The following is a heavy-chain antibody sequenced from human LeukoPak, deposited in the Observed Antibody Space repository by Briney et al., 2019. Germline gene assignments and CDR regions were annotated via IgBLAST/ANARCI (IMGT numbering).Heavy chain of an antibody. Sequence: SQTLSLTCTVSGGSISSGSYYWSWLQQPAGKGLEWIGRIYTSGTTNYNPSLKSRVTISLDTSKNQFSLKLSSVTAADTAVYYCARVPRDYYGSGSYYRKSPEGWFDPWGQGTLVTVSS. D-gene: IGHD3-10*01. CDR1: GGSISSGSYY. CDR2: IYTSGTT. J-gene: IGHJ5*02. V-gene: IGHV4-61*02. CDR3: ARVPRDYYGSGSYYRKSPEGWFDP.